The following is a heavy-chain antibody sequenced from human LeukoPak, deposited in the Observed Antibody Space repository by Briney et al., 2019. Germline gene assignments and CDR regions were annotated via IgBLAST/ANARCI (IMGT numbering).Heavy chain of an antibody. D-gene: IGHD2-15*01. CDR2: MNPNSGNT. CDR1: GYTFTSYD. J-gene: IGHJ5*02. CDR3: ARRPSAYCSGGSCYSGSAWFDP. Sequence: ASVKVSCKASGYTFTSYDINWVRQATGQGLEWMGWMNPNSGNTGYTQKFQGRVTMTRNTSISTAYMELSSLRSEDTALYYCARRPSAYCSGGSCYSGSAWFDPWGQGTLVTVSS. V-gene: IGHV1-8*01.